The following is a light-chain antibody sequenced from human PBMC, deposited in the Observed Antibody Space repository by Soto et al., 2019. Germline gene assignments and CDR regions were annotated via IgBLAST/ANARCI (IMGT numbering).Light chain of an antibody. V-gene: IGKV1-39*01. Sequence: DIQMTQSPSSLSASVGDRVTITCRASQSISSYLNWYQQKPGKAPKLLIYAASSLQSGVPSRFSGSGSGTDFPPTLSRLQPEDFANYHLQHSYSTPFTFGGGTKVEIK. CDR3: QHSYSTPFT. CDR2: AAS. CDR1: QSISSY. J-gene: IGKJ4*01.